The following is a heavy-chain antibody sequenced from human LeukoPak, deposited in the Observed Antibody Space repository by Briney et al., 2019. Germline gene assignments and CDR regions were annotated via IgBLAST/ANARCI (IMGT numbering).Heavy chain of an antibody. Sequence: PSETLSLTCAVYGGSFSGYYWSWIRQPPGKGLEWIGEISHSGSTNYNPSLKSQVTISVDTSKNQFSLKLSSVTAADTAVYYCAAQYSGYVRLDYWGQGTLVTVSS. CDR1: GGSFSGYY. V-gene: IGHV4-34*01. D-gene: IGHD5-12*01. J-gene: IGHJ4*02. CDR3: AAQYSGYVRLDY. CDR2: ISHSGST.